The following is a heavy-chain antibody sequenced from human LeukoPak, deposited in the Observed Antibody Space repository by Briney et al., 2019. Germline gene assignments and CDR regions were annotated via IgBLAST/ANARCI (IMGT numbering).Heavy chain of an antibody. Sequence: GGSLRLSCAASGFTFSSYSMNWVRQAPGKGLEWVSSISSSSSYIYYADSVKGRFTISRDNAKNSLYLQMNSLRAEDTAVYYCALELVGEYSQHGARGTLVPVPS. CDR1: GFTFSSYS. CDR3: ALELVGEYSQH. V-gene: IGHV3-21*01. CDR2: ISSSSSYI. D-gene: IGHD1-26*01. J-gene: IGHJ1*01.